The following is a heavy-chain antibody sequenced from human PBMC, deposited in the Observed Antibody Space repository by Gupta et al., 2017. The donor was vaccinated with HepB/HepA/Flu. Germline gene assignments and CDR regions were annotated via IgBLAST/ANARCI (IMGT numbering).Heavy chain of an antibody. V-gene: IGHV2-5*01. CDR3: ARRMRYSVFWNFDY. Sequence: QITLKESGPTLVKPTQTLTLTCTFSGFSLNSRLVGVGWIRQPPGKALEWVALMHGDDHGNYEKRYSPSPRSSLTITHDTSKNQVVLTMTNMDPLDTATYYCARRMRYSVFWNFDYWGQGILVTVSS. J-gene: IGHJ4*02. D-gene: IGHD5/OR15-5a*01. CDR2: MHGDDHGNYEK. CDR1: GFSLNSRLVG.